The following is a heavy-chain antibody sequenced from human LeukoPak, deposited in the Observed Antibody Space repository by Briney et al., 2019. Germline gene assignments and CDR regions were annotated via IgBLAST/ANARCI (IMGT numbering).Heavy chain of an antibody. D-gene: IGHD5-18*01. CDR2: ISSSSSYT. CDR1: GFTFSDYY. V-gene: IGHV3-11*06. J-gene: IGHJ4*02. Sequence: GGSLRLSCAASGFTFSDYYMSWIRQAPGKGLEWVSYISSSSSYTNYADSVKGRFTISRDNAKNSLYLQMNSLRDEDTAVYYCARDGEYSYGYGFDYWGQGTLVTVSS. CDR3: ARDGEYSYGYGFDY.